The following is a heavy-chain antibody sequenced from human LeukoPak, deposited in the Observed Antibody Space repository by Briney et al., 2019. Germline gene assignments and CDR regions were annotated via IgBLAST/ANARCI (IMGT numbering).Heavy chain of an antibody. J-gene: IGHJ5*02. V-gene: IGHV5-51*01. Sequence: GESLKISCKGSGYDFSGYWVGWVRQMPGKGLEWMGIIYPGDSQTRYSPSFQGQVTMSADKSISTPYLQWSSLKASDTGIYYCGRHNAPTLHQNWFDPWGQGTLVTVSS. CDR1: GYDFSGYW. D-gene: IGHD2-8*01. CDR2: IYPGDSQT. CDR3: GRHNAPTLHQNWFDP.